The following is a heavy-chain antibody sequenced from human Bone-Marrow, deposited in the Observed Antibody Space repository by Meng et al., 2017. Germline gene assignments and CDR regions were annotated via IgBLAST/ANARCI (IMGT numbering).Heavy chain of an antibody. CDR3: AHADSSGYYQA. CDR1: GFSLSTTGVG. CDR2: IYWDDDQ. Sequence: QITLKESGPTLVKPTQTLTLTFILSGFSLSTTGVGVGWIRQPPGKALEWLALIYWDDDQRYSPSLKSRLTITKDTPKNQVVLTMTNMDPVDTATYYCAHADSSGYYQAWGQGTLVTVSS. J-gene: IGHJ4*02. V-gene: IGHV2-5*02. D-gene: IGHD3-22*01.